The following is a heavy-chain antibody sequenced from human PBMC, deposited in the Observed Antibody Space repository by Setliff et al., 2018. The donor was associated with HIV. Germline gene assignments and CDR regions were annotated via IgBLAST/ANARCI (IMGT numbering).Heavy chain of an antibody. CDR1: GLTFEYYA. D-gene: IGHD3-3*01. Sequence: GGPLRPPWAALGLTFEYYAMTWVRQAPGKGLEWVSGISGSGDSTYYAPAVKGRFTISRDNLKNILYLQMNNLRAEDTALYFCAQDYTATFWEYNWFDPWGQGTLVTVSS. J-gene: IGHJ5*02. CDR2: ISGSGDST. CDR3: AQDYTATFWEYNWFDP. V-gene: IGHV3-23*01.